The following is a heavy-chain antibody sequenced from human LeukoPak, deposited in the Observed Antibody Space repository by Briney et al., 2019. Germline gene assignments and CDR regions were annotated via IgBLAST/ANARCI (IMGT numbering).Heavy chain of an antibody. J-gene: IGHJ3*02. CDR2: IYPGDSDT. V-gene: IGHV5-51*01. CDR3: ARHGSRIGDAFDI. CDR1: GYSFTSHW. Sequence: GESLKISCKGSGYSFTSHWIGWVRQMPGKGLEWMGIIYPGDSDTRYSPSFQGQVTISADKSISTAYLQWSSLKASDTAMYYCARHGSRIGDAFDIWGQGTMVTVSS.